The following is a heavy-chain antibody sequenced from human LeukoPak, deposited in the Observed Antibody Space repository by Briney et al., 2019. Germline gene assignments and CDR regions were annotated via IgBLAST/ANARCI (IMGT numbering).Heavy chain of an antibody. V-gene: IGHV3-23*01. CDR2: ISGSGGST. CDR1: GFTFSSYA. D-gene: IGHD4-17*01. Sequence: GGSLRLSCAASGFTFSSYAMSWARQAPGKALEWVSAISGSGGSTYYADSVKGRFTISRDNSKNTLYLQMNSLRAEDTAVYYCAKDQSTTVTTYYFDYWGQGTLVTVSS. J-gene: IGHJ4*02. CDR3: AKDQSTTVTTYYFDY.